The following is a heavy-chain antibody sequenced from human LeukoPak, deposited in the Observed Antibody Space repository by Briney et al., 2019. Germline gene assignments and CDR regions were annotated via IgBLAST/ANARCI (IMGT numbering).Heavy chain of an antibody. V-gene: IGHV1-46*01. CDR2: INPGGGST. D-gene: IGHD2-8*01. J-gene: IGHJ6*02. CDR1: GYNFISYY. Sequence: ASVKVSCKASGYNFISYYMHWVRQAPGQGLEWMGIINPGGGSTSYAQKFQDRVTMTRDTSTSTVYMELSSLKSEDTAVYYRAREDVVLVDAVRYYYYGMDVWGQGTTVTVSS. CDR3: AREDVVLVDAVRYYYYGMDV.